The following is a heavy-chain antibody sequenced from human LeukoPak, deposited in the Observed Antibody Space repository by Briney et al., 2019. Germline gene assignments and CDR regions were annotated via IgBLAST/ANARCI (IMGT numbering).Heavy chain of an antibody. D-gene: IGHD6-13*01. CDR1: GGSISSSSYY. V-gene: IGHV4-39*07. CDR2: IYYSGST. J-gene: IGHJ1*01. CDR3: ASPGIAAAGPAYFQH. Sequence: PSETLSLTCTVSGGSISSSSYYWGWIRQPPGKGLEWIGSIYYSGSTYYNPSLKSRVTISVDTSKNQFSLKLSSVTAADTAVYYCASPGIAAAGPAYFQHWGQGTLVTVSS.